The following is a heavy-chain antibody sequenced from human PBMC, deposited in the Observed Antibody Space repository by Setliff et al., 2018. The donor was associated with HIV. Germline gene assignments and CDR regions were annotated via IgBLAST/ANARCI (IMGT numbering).Heavy chain of an antibody. CDR2: IYYSGST. J-gene: IGHJ4*02. V-gene: IGHV4-61*01. CDR1: GGSVGSGSYY. CDR3: ARDPPGYGDSNDY. Sequence: PSETLSLICTVSGGSVGSGSYYWSWIRQSPGKGLEWIGYIYYSGSTTYNPTLKSRVTMSIDTSKNQFSLKVRSVSAADTAVYYCARDPPGYGDSNDYWGQGMLVTVSS. D-gene: IGHD4-17*01.